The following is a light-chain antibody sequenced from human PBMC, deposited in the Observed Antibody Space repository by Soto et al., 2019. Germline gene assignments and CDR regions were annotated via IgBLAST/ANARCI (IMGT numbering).Light chain of an antibody. CDR3: QQYGYSPIT. V-gene: IGKV3-20*01. Sequence: EVVLTQSPGTLSLSPGERATLSCRASQSIARTYLAWYQQKPGQAPRLLIYDISTRATGIPDRFSASGSGTDFTLTISGLETEDFVMYYCQQYGYSPITFGQGTRLEIK. CDR1: QSIARTY. CDR2: DIS. J-gene: IGKJ5*01.